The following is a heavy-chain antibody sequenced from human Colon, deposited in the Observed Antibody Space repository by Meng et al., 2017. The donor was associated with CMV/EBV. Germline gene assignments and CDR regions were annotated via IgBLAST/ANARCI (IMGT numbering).Heavy chain of an antibody. J-gene: IGHJ4*02. Sequence: ISNRSCHWGWIRQPSGKGLEWIGSIYYSGSTYYNPSLKSRVTISVDTSKNQFSLKLTSVTAADTAVYYCARQPMVVTPSYFDYWGQGTLVTVSS. CDR1: ISNRSCH. D-gene: IGHD4-23*01. CDR3: ARQPMVVTPSYFDY. CDR2: IYYSGST. V-gene: IGHV4-39*01.